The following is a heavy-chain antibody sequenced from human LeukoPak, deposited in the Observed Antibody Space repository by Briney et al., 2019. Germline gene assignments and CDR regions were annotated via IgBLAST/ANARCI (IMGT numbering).Heavy chain of an antibody. CDR2: ILYDGSNK. J-gene: IGHJ3*02. D-gene: IGHD6-19*01. Sequence: GGSLRLSCAASGFTFSSYGMHWVRQAPGKGLEWVAVILYDGSNKYYADSVKGRFTISRDNSKNTLYLQMNSLRAEDTAVCYCAKEYSSGWYLGAFDIWGQGTMVTVSS. CDR1: GFTFSSYG. CDR3: AKEYSSGWYLGAFDI. V-gene: IGHV3-30*18.